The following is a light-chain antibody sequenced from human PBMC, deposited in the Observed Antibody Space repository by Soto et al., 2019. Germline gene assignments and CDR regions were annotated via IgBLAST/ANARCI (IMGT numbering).Light chain of an antibody. V-gene: IGLV2-14*01. CDR2: EVS. CDR3: SSYAGSNNLV. J-gene: IGLJ3*02. Sequence: QSVLTQPASVSGSPGQSITISCTGTSSDVGGYNFVSWYQQHPGKAPKLIIYEVSNRPSGISNRFSGSKSGNTASLTISGLQAEDEADYYCSSYAGSNNLVFGGGTQLTVL. CDR1: SSDVGGYNF.